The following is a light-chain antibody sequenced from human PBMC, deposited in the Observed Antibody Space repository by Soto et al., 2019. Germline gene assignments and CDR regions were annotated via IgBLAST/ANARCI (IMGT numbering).Light chain of an antibody. J-gene: IGKJ3*01. Sequence: DLPMTQSPSSLSASVGDGVTITCQASQDISNYLNWYQQKPGKAPKLLIYDASNLETGVPSRFSGSGSVTHFTFTISSLQPEDIATYYCQQYDNLPPFTFGPGTKVDIK. V-gene: IGKV1-33*01. CDR2: DAS. CDR3: QQYDNLPPFT. CDR1: QDISNY.